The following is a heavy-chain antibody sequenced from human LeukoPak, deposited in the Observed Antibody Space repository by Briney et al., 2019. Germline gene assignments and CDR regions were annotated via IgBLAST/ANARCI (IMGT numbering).Heavy chain of an antibody. CDR2: ISHDASSH. D-gene: IGHD3-10*01. CDR1: GFTFRSYG. Sequence: PGGSLRLSCATSGFTFRSYGMHWVRQAPGKGLEWVAVISHDASSHEYADSVKGRFTLSRDNSKNTLYLQMNSLGPEDTAVYYCAKDAVGYAYASGYYFDSWGQGTLVTVSS. V-gene: IGHV3-30*18. J-gene: IGHJ4*02. CDR3: AKDAVGYAYASGYYFDS.